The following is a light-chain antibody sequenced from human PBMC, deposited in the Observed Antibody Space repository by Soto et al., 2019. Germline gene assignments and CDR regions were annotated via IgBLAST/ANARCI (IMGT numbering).Light chain of an antibody. CDR1: QDISSW. CDR3: QQANSFPFT. J-gene: IGKJ3*01. Sequence: DIQMTQSPSSVSASVGDRVTITCRASQDISSWLAWYQQKPGKAPELLIYAASTLQSGVPSRFSGTGSGTEFTLAISSLQSEDFATYYCQQANSFPFTFGPGTKVDIK. V-gene: IGKV1-12*01. CDR2: AAS.